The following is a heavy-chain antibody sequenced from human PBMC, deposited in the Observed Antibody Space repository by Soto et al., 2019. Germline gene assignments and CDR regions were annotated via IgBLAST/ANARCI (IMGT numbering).Heavy chain of an antibody. CDR2: IGASGDIT. Sequence: GGSLRLSCASAGCYFTNFAMSWARKTPGKGLEWVAGIGASGDITWYADSVKGRLSISRDNSKNTLYLQLNSLRFEDTAVYYCAKDDFTDRGDEYFDYWCPGTRVTVSS. V-gene: IGHV3-23*01. J-gene: IGHJ4*02. CDR3: AKDDFTDRGDEYFDY. D-gene: IGHD2-21*02. CDR1: GCYFTNFA.